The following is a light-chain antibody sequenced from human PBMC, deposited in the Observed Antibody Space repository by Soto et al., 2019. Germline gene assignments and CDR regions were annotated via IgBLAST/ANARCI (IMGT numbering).Light chain of an antibody. CDR3: QQYYISPLT. CDR1: QSVLYSSNNKNY. V-gene: IGKV4-1*01. J-gene: IGKJ2*01. CDR2: WAS. Sequence: DIVMTQSPDSLAVSLGERATIECKSSQSVLYSSNNKNYLAWYQQKPGQPPKLLIYWASTRESGVPDRFSGSGSGADFTLTINRLQAEDAAVYYCQQYYISPLTFGQGTKLEIK.